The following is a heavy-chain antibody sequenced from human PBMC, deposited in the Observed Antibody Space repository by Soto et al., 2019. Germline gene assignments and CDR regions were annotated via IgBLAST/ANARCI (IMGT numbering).Heavy chain of an antibody. V-gene: IGHV3-23*01. Sequence: SGGSLRLSCAASGFTFSSYAMSWVRQAPGKGLEWVSAISGSGGSTYYADSVKGRFTISRDNSKNTLYLQMNSLRAEDTAVYYCAKAGIAAPGYYYYGMDVWGQGTTVTVSS. J-gene: IGHJ6*02. D-gene: IGHD6-6*01. CDR2: ISGSGGST. CDR1: GFTFSSYA. CDR3: AKAGIAAPGYYYYGMDV.